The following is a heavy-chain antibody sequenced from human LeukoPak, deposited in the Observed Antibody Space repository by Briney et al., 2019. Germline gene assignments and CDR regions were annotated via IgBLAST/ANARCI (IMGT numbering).Heavy chain of an antibody. CDR3: ARAPYRYYFDY. D-gene: IGHD1-26*01. Sequence: SETLSLTCTVSGGSISSYYWSWIRQPPGKGLEWIGYIYYSGSTNYNPSLKSRVTISVDTSKNQFFLKLSSVTAADTAVYYCARAPYRYYFDYWGQGTLVTVSS. CDR1: GGSISSYY. CDR2: IYYSGST. J-gene: IGHJ4*02. V-gene: IGHV4-59*01.